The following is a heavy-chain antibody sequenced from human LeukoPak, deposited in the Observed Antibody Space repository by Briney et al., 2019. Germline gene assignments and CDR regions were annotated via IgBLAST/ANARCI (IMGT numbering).Heavy chain of an antibody. V-gene: IGHV3-33*01. CDR3: ARVLSQYYYYYGMDV. CDR2: IWYDGSNK. J-gene: IGHJ6*02. D-gene: IGHD3-10*01. Sequence: PGGSLRLSCAASGFTFSSYGMHWVRQAPGKGLEWAAVIWYDGSNKYYADSVKGRFTISRDNSKNTLYLQMNSLRAEDTAVYYCARVLSQYYYYYGMDVWGQGTTVTVSS. CDR1: GFTFSSYG.